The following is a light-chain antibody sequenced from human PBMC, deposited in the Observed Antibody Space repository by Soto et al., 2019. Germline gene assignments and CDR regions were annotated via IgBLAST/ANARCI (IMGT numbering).Light chain of an antibody. CDR2: DVS. CDR3: CSYAGTYNS. CDR1: STDVSTYNF. V-gene: IGLV2-11*01. J-gene: IGLJ2*01. Sequence: QSALTQPRSVSGSPGQSVTFSCTGTSTDVSTYNFVSWYQQHPGKAPKLVIYDVSQRPSGVPDRFSGSKSGDTASLTISGLQAEDEADYYCCSYAGTYNSFGGGTKVTVL.